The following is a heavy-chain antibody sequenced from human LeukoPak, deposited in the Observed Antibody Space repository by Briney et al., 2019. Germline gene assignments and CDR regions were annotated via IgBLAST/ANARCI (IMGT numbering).Heavy chain of an antibody. CDR3: ARQIASAGTAGFDF. J-gene: IGHJ4*02. D-gene: IGHD6-13*01. CDR2: IYSTGST. Sequence: SETLSLTCTVSGGSISSYYWSWNRQPAGKGLEWIGRIYSTGSTNYNPSLKSRVTMSVDTSENQFSLRLRSVTAADTAVYYCARQIASAGTAGFDFWGQGALVTVSS. CDR1: GGSISSYY. V-gene: IGHV4-4*07.